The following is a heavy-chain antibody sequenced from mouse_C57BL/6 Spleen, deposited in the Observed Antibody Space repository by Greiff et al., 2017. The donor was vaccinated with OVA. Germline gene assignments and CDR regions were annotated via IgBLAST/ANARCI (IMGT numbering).Heavy chain of an antibody. CDR1: GYTFTSYW. J-gene: IGHJ4*01. Sequence: QVQLQQPGAELVRPGSSVKLSCKASGYTFTSYWMHWVKQRPIQGLEWIGNIDPSDSETHYNQKFKDKATLTVDKSSSTAYMQLSSLTSEDSAVYYCALDSSGYHAMDYWGQGTSVTVSS. D-gene: IGHD3-2*02. CDR3: ALDSSGYHAMDY. V-gene: IGHV1-52*01. CDR2: IDPSDSET.